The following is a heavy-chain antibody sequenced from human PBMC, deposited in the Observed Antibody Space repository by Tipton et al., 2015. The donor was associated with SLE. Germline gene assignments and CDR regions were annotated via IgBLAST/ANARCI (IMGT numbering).Heavy chain of an antibody. Sequence: SLRLSCAASGFTFSNYAMHWVRQAPGKGLEWVAVISYDGSDKYYADSVKGRFTISRDNAKNSLYLQMNSLRAEDTAVYYCARGCSLKTGFFDYWGQGTLVTVSS. V-gene: IGHV3-30*04. D-gene: IGHD7-27*01. J-gene: IGHJ4*02. CDR1: GFTFSNYA. CDR3: ARGCSLKTGFFDY. CDR2: ISYDGSDK.